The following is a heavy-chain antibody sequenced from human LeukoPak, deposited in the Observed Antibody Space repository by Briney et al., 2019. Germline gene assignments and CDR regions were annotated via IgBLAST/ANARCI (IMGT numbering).Heavy chain of an antibody. J-gene: IGHJ6*02. CDR3: ARGRDIVILPADYHGFDV. Sequence: ASMKVSCKASGGTFSNFPISWVRQAPGQGLEWMGRIIPIFDIANYAPKFQGRVTITADKSTTTAYMELSRLTSEDTAVYYCARGRDIVILPADYHGFDVWGQGTTVTV. CDR1: GGTFSNFP. D-gene: IGHD2-2*01. V-gene: IGHV1-69*02. CDR2: IIPIFDIA.